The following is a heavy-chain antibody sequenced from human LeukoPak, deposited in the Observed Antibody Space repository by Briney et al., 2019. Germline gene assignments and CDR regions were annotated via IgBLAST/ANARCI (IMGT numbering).Heavy chain of an antibody. V-gene: IGHV4-34*01. CDR1: GGSFSGYY. CDR3: ARAASIAVTGTLWLDP. J-gene: IGHJ5*02. D-gene: IGHD6-19*01. CDR2: IDHSGST. Sequence: SETLSLTCGVYGGSFSGYYWSWLRQPPGKGLEWIGEIDHSGSTNYFPSLKSRVTISLDTSKNQFSLKLTSVTAADTAVYYCARAASIAVTGTLWLDPWGPGTLVTVSS.